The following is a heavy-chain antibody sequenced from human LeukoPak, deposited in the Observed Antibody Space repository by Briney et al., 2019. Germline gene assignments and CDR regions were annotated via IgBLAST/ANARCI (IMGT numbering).Heavy chain of an antibody. V-gene: IGHV3-23*01. J-gene: IGHJ4*02. CDR3: AKSFSSWLFDY. CDR2: TSGSGSTT. CDR1: GFTFSSYA. D-gene: IGHD6-13*01. Sequence: GGSLRLSCAASGFTFSSYAIYWVRLAPGKGLEWVSATSGSGSTTLYADSVRGRFTISRDNSKNTLYLQMNSLRAEDTAVYYCAKSFSSWLFDYWGQGTLVTVSS.